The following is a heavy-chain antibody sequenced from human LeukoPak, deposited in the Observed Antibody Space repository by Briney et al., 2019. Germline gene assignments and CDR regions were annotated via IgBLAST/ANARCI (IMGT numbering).Heavy chain of an antibody. J-gene: IGHJ4*02. CDR3: ARAWGSSWSFDY. V-gene: IGHV4-34*01. Sequence: PSETLSLTCAVYGGSFSGYYWSWIRQPPGKGLEWIGEINHSGSTNYNPSLRSRVTISVDTSKNQFSLKLSSVTAADTAVYYCARAWGSSWSFDYWGQGTLVTVSS. D-gene: IGHD6-13*01. CDR2: INHSGST. CDR1: GGSFSGYY.